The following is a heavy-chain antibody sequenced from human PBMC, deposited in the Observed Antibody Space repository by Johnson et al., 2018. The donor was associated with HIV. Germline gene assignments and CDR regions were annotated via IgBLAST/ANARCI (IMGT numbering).Heavy chain of an antibody. D-gene: IGHD6-19*01. CDR1: GFTFSDYD. Sequence: VQLVESGGGLVKPGGSLKLSCATSGFTFSDYDMHWVRQATGKGLEWVSAIGTAGDTYYPGSVKGRFTISREHATNSLYLQMNSLRAEDTAVYYCAKELALYSSGYGGDAFDIWPRDNGHRLF. V-gene: IGHV3-13*01. J-gene: IGHJ3*02. CDR2: IGTAGDT. CDR3: AKELALYSSGYGGDAFDI.